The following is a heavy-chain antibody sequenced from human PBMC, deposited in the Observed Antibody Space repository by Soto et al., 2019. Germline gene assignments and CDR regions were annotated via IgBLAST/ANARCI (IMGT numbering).Heavy chain of an antibody. V-gene: IGHV4-39*01. Sequence: PSETLSLTCTVSGGSISSSSYYWGWIRQPPGKGLEWIGSIYYSGSTYYNPSLKSRVTISVDTSKNQFSLKLSSVTAADTAVYYCARQVDARGSYYDFWSGYFGGRNYGMDVWGQGTTVTVSS. CDR1: GGSISSSSYY. J-gene: IGHJ6*02. CDR3: ARQVDARGSYYDFWSGYFGGRNYGMDV. D-gene: IGHD3-3*01. CDR2: IYYSGST.